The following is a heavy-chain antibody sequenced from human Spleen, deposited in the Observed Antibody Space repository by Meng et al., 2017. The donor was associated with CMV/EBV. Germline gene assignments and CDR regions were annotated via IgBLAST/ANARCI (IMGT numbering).Heavy chain of an antibody. V-gene: IGHV3-23*03. CDR1: GFTFSSYA. J-gene: IGHJ4*02. D-gene: IGHD2-2*01. CDR2: LYSGGSST. Sequence: GSLRLSCAASGFTFSSYAMSWVRQAPGKGLEWVSILYSGGSSTYYADSVKGRFTISRDNSKNTLYLQMNSLRAEDTAVYFCARDHLQCENCSSHSTLFDYWGQGTLVTVSS. CDR3: ARDHLQCENCSSHSTLFDY.